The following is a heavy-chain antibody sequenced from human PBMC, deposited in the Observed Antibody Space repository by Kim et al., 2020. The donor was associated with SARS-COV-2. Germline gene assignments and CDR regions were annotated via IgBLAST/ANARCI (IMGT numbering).Heavy chain of an antibody. CDR2: LSDSGGDT. V-gene: IGHV3-23*01. CDR1: GFTFSSFA. CDR3: AYKGIPARGQWYFDL. D-gene: IGHD6-13*01. Sequence: GGSLRLSCAASGFTFSSFAMTWVRQAPGKGLEWVSLLSDSGGDTFYADSVKGRFTISRDNSKNTLYLQMNSLRAEDTAVYYCAYKGIPARGQWYFDLWGRGTLVTVSS. J-gene: IGHJ2*01.